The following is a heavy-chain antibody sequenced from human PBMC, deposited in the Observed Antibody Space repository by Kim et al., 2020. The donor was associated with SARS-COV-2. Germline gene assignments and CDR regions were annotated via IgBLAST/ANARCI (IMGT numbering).Heavy chain of an antibody. CDR2: ILSDGSNK. Sequence: GGSLRLSCAASGFTFSSYGMHWVRQAPGKGLEWVAVILSDGSNKYYAESVKGRFTISRDNSKNTLYLKMNSLRAEDTAVYYWAMGYGSGSFDYWGQGTLVTVSS. CDR3: AMGYGSGSFDY. J-gene: IGHJ4*02. D-gene: IGHD3-10*01. CDR1: GFTFSSYG. V-gene: IGHV3-30*03.